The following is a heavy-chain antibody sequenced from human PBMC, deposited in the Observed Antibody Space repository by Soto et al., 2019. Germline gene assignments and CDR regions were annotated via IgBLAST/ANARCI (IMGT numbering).Heavy chain of an antibody. D-gene: IGHD3-22*01. V-gene: IGHV4-59*01. CDR1: GGSISSYY. Sequence: SETLSLTCTVSGGSISSYYWSWIRQPPGKGLEWIGYIYYSGSTNYNPSLKSRVAISVDTSKNQFSLKLSSVTAADTAVYYCARGTYYYDSSGYYLYYYGMDVWGQGTTVTVSS. CDR3: ARGTYYYDSSGYYLYYYGMDV. J-gene: IGHJ6*02. CDR2: IYYSGST.